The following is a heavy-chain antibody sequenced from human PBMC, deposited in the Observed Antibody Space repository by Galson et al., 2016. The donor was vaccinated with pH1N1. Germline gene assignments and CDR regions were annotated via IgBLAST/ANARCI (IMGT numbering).Heavy chain of an antibody. CDR2: IHPDDSNV. V-gene: IGHV5-51*03. CDR1: GYKFVSSW. D-gene: IGHD3/OR15-3a*01. CDR3: AILRAIRPYCLDGTGNSLDI. J-gene: IGHJ4*02. Sequence: QSGAEVKKPGESLKISCKASGYKFVSSWIGWVRQMPGKGLEWMGIIHPDDSNVIYSPSFQGLVTMSADKSTRTAFLHWTTLKASDSAVYYCAILRAIRPYCLDGTGNSLDIWGLGTLVTVSS.